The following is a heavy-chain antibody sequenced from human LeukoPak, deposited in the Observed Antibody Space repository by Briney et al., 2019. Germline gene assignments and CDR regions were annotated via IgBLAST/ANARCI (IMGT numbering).Heavy chain of an antibody. V-gene: IGHV4-61*01. CDR2: IYYSGST. J-gene: IGHJ6*04. D-gene: IGHD3-10*01. CDR1: GGSVSSGSYY. Sequence: PSETLSLTCTVAGGSVSSGSYYWSWIRQPPGKGLEWIGYIYYSGSTNYNPSLKSRVTISVDTSKNQFSLKLSSVTAADTAVYYCACSSMVLSMDVWGKGTTVTVSS. CDR3: ACSSMVLSMDV.